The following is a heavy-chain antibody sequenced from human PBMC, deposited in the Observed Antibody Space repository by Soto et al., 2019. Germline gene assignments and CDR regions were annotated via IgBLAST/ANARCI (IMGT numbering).Heavy chain of an antibody. CDR3: ARDPRWGDGYGDYGAS. V-gene: IGHV3-20*04. J-gene: IGHJ4*02. CDR2: INRHGDST. Sequence: EVSLVESGGGVVRPGGSLRLSCAASGFGFDEYGMSWVRQGPGKGLEWVSGINRHGDSTGYADSVKGRSTISRDNAKHYLFLNMNLLRAEDTALYYSARDPRWGDGYGDYGASRGPGTLGCVSS. CDR1: GFGFDEYG. D-gene: IGHD4-17*01.